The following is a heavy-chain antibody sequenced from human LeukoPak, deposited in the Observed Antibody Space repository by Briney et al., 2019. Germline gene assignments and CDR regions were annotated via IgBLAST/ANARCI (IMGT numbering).Heavy chain of an antibody. J-gene: IGHJ4*02. V-gene: IGHV1-69*13. CDR2: IIPIFGIA. CDR1: GGTFSSYA. Sequence: ASVKVSCKASGGTFSSYAISWVRQAPGQGLEWMGGIIPIFGIANYAQKFQGRVTITADESTSTAYMELSSLRSEDTAVYYCARTYYDILTGYAAWYFDYWGQGTLVTVSS. D-gene: IGHD3-9*01. CDR3: ARTYYDILTGYAAWYFDY.